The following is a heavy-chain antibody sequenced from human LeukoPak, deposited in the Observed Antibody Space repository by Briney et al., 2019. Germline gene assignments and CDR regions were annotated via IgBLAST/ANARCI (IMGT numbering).Heavy chain of an antibody. D-gene: IGHD3-22*01. V-gene: IGHV4-59*12. CDR2: IYHSGST. J-gene: IGHJ5*02. CDR1: GGSISSYY. CDR3: ARDGPYHYDSSGYYGDNWFDP. Sequence: SETLSLTCTVSGGSISSYYWSWVRQPPGKGLEWIGEIYHSGSTNYNPSLKSRVTISVDKSKNQFSLKLSSVTAADTAVYYCARDGPYHYDSSGYYGDNWFDPWGQGTLVTVSS.